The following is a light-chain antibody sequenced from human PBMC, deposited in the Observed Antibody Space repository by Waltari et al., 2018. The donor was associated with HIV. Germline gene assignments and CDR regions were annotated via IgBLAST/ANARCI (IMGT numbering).Light chain of an antibody. J-gene: IGLJ1*01. Sequence: QSALTQPASVSGSPGQSITISCTGTSSDVGSYNLVSWYLQHPGKAPKLMIYEGNKRPSWVSNRFLGSKSGNTAALTISGLQAEDEADYYCCSYSGSYTSYVFGAGTKVTVL. CDR3: CSYSGSYTSYV. CDR1: SSDVGSYNL. V-gene: IGLV2-23*01. CDR2: EGN.